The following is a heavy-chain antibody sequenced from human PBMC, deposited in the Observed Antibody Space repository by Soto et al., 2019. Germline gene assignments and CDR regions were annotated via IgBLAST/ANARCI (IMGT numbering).Heavy chain of an antibody. CDR1: GYTLTGYY. Sequence: QVQLVQSGAEVKKPGASVKVSCKASGYTLTGYYMHWVRQAPGQGLEWMGWINPNSGDTNYAQKFQGGVTMTRDTSISTAYMELSRLRSDDTAVYYCARVHPGIAAAGDPRGYYGMDVWGQGTTVTVSS. V-gene: IGHV1-2*02. CDR2: INPNSGDT. J-gene: IGHJ6*02. D-gene: IGHD6-13*01. CDR3: ARVHPGIAAAGDPRGYYGMDV.